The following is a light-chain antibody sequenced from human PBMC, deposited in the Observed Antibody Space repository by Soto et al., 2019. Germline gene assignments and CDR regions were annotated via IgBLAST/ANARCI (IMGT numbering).Light chain of an antibody. CDR3: QQYNNWPWT. Sequence: EIVRTQSPATLSVSPGERATLSCGASQSISDTLAWYQQKPGQAPRLLIHGASTRATGFPGRFSGSGSGTGFTLTISSLQSEDFAVYYCQQYNNWPWTFGQGTKVDIK. V-gene: IGKV3-15*01. J-gene: IGKJ1*01. CDR2: GAS. CDR1: QSISDT.